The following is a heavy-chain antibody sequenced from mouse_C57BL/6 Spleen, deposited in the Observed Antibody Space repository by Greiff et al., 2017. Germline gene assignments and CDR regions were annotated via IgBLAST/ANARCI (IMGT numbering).Heavy chain of an antibody. V-gene: IGHV1-80*01. CDR2: IYPGDGDT. J-gene: IGHJ4*01. D-gene: IGHD1-1*01. CDR3: ARRDTVVNYYAMDY. CDR1: GYAFSSYW. Sequence: QVHVKQSGAELVKPGASVKISCKASGYAFSSYWMNWVKQRPGKGLEWIGQIYPGDGDTNYNGKFKGKATLTADKSSSTAYMQLSSLTSEDSAVYFCARRDTVVNYYAMDYWGQGTSVTVSS.